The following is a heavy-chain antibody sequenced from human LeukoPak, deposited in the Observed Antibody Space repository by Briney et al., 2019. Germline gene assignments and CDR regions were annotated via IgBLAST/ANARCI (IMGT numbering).Heavy chain of an antibody. V-gene: IGHV1-69*13. J-gene: IGHJ5*02. CDR3: ARETFVYYDFWSGLNWFDP. Sequence: SVRVSCKASGGTFSSYAISWVRQAPGQGLEWMGGIIPIFGTANYAQKFQGRVTITADESTSTAYMELSSLRSEDTAVYYCARETFVYYDFWSGLNWFDPWGQGTLVTVSS. D-gene: IGHD3-3*01. CDR2: IIPIFGTA. CDR1: GGTFSSYA.